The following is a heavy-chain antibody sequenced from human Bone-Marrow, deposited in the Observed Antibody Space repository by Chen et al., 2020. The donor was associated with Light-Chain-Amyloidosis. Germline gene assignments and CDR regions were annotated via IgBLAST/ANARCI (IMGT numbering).Heavy chain of an antibody. Sequence: EVQLEQSGPAVKKPGESLKLSCKGLGYTFPNYWIGWVRQMPGKGLEWMGVIYPDDSDARYSPSFEDQVTISADKSITTAYLQWRGLKASDTAMYYCARRRDGYNFDYWGQGTLVTVSS. V-gene: IGHV5-51*01. CDR3: ARRRDGYNFDY. CDR2: IYPDDSDA. D-gene: IGHD5-12*01. CDR1: GYTFPNYW. J-gene: IGHJ4*02.